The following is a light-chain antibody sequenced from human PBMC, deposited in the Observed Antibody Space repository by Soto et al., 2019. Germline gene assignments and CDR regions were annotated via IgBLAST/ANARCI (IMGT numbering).Light chain of an antibody. Sequence: EIVLTQSPGTLSLSPGERATLSCRASQSVSSSYLAWYQQKPGQAPRLLIYGVSSRATGIPDRFSGSGSGTDFTLTISRLEPEDFAVYYCQQYGSSPLTFGPGTKLDIK. V-gene: IGKV3-20*01. CDR2: GVS. CDR3: QQYGSSPLT. CDR1: QSVSSSY. J-gene: IGKJ3*01.